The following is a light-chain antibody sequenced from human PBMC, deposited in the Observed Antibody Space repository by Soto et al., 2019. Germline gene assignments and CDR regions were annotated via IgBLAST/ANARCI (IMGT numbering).Light chain of an antibody. J-gene: IGKJ2*01. Sequence: IVMTQSPATLSVSPGERATLSCRASQSVRSNLAWYQQKPGQAPRLLIYDASTRATGIPARFSGSGSGTEFTLTISSLQSEDVAVYYCQQYYNWPFFGRGTKLEIK. CDR2: DAS. V-gene: IGKV3-15*01. CDR3: QQYYNWPF. CDR1: QSVRSN.